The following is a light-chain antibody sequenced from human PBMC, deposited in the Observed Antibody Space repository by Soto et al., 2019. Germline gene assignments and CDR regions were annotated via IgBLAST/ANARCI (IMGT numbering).Light chain of an antibody. V-gene: IGKV3-20*01. CDR2: AVS. CDR3: QQYANSPFT. Sequence: EIVLTQSPGALSLSPGERAILSCRTTQTISTASLAWYQHRPGQAPRLLISAVSSRATGVPDRFSGRCFETEFTLTISGLEHEYSAIYYCQQYANSPFTFGPGTKVDIK. CDR1: QTISTAS. J-gene: IGKJ3*01.